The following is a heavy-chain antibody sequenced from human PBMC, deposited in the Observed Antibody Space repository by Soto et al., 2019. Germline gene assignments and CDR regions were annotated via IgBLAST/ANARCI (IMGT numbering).Heavy chain of an antibody. Sequence: SETLSLTCTVSGGPISSADYYWSWIRQPPGRGLEWIGYIHYGGSTYYNPSLKSRVTISVDTSKNQFSLKLSSVTAADTAVYYCARELASPHIYNWLDPWGQGXLVTVSS. V-gene: IGHV4-30-4*01. CDR3: ARELASPHIYNWLDP. CDR1: GGPISSADYY. CDR2: IHYGGST. J-gene: IGHJ5*02. D-gene: IGHD2-21*01.